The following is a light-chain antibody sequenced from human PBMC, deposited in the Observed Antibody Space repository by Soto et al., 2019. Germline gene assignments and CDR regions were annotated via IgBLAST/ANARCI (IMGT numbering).Light chain of an antibody. Sequence: DIQMTQSPSTLSASVGDRVTITCRASQSINTWLAWYQQKPGKAPKLLIYKASSLGSGVPSRFSVSVSETNLALTIIILQPHYFAFNYCQQYNSHSSYIFVQGTKLEIK. J-gene: IGKJ2*01. V-gene: IGKV1-5*03. CDR2: KAS. CDR3: QQYNSHSSYI. CDR1: QSINTW.